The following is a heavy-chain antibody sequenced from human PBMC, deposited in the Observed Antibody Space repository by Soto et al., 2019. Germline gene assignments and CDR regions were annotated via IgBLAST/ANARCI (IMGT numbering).Heavy chain of an antibody. V-gene: IGHV4-31*02. CDR2: IYSSGGA. CDR1: GGSINSGGYY. J-gene: IGHJ5*02. D-gene: IGHD6-13*01. CDR3: PREGYGSPVGRNWFDP. Sequence: QVQLQESGPGLVKPSHTLSLTCNLSGGSINSGGYYWTWIRQHPERGLEWIGYIYSSGGAYYNPSLKSRVAILADASKNQFSLKLRSVTAADTAVDFCPREGYGSPVGRNWFDPWGQGTLVTVSS.